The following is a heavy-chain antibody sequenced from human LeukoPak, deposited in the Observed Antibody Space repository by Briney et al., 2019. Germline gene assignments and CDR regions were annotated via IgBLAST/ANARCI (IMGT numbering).Heavy chain of an antibody. CDR1: GFTFSNYG. D-gene: IGHD2-21*02. J-gene: IGHJ4*02. CDR3: AKDQHIVVVTAMDY. Sequence: TGGTLRLSCAASGFTFSNYGMSWVRQAPGKGLEWVSAISGSGGSTYYADSVKGRFTISRDNSKNTLYLQMNSLRAEDTAVYYCAKDQHIVVVTAMDYWGQGTLVTVSS. V-gene: IGHV3-23*01. CDR2: ISGSGGST.